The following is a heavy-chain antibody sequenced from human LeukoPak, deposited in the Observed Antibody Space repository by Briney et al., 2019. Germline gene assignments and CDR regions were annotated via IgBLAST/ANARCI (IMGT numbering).Heavy chain of an antibody. Sequence: ASVKASCKASGYTFTSYGISWVRQAPGQGLEWMGWISAYNGNTNYAQKLQDRVIMTTNTSTRTAYMELRSLRSDDTAVYYCARDLELWVQTGTTGFDYWGQGTLVTVSS. CDR3: ARDLELWVQTGTTGFDY. CDR2: ISAYNGNT. V-gene: IGHV1-18*01. CDR1: GYTFTSYG. J-gene: IGHJ4*02. D-gene: IGHD1-1*01.